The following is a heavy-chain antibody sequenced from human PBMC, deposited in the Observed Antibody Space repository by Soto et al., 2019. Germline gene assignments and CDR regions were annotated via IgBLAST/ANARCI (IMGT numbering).Heavy chain of an antibody. Sequence: ASVKVSCKASGGTFSSYAISWVRQAPGQGLEWMGGIIPIFGTANYAQKFQGRVTITADESTSTVYMEVSSLTSDDTAVYYCARGDATKIIVTTYYSLDVWGQGTTVTVSS. D-gene: IGHD3-22*01. CDR3: ARGDATKIIVTTYYSLDV. V-gene: IGHV1-69*13. CDR2: IIPIFGTA. J-gene: IGHJ6*02. CDR1: GGTFSSYA.